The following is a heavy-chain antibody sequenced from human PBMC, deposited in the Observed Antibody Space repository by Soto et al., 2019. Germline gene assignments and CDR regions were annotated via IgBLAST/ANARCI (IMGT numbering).Heavy chain of an antibody. CDR1: GFTFSSYA. V-gene: IGHV3-30-3*01. CDR2: ISYDGSNK. D-gene: IGHD5-18*01. J-gene: IGHJ4*02. Sequence: GGSLRLSCAASGFTFSSYAMHWVRQAPGKGLEWVAVISYDGSNKYYADSVKGRFTISRDNSKNTLYLQMNSQRAEDTAVYYCARVGGYIYGSFDDWGQGTMVTVSS. CDR3: ARVGGYIYGSFDD.